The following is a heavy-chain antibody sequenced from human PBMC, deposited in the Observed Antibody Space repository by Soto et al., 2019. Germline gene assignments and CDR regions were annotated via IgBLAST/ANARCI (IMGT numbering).Heavy chain of an antibody. CDR1: ELTCGDFA. CDR2: ISGSGGST. CDR3: AKDRGPYDSSGYYRYAFDI. D-gene: IGHD3-22*01. V-gene: IGHV3-23*01. Sequence: AASELTCGDFAMRWVIQETGKGLEWVSAISGSGGSTYYADSVKGRFTISRDNSKNTLYLQMNSLRAEDTAVYYCAKDRGPYDSSGYYRYAFDIWGQRTMVTGS. J-gene: IGHJ3*02.